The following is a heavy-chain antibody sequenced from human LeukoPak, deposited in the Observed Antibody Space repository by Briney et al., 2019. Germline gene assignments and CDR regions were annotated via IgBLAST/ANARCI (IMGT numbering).Heavy chain of an antibody. V-gene: IGHV3-53*01. CDR1: GFTFSSYA. CDR3: ASGYSYGYNY. D-gene: IGHD5-18*01. CDR2: IHSGGST. Sequence: PGGSLRLSCAASGFTFSSYAMSWVRQAPGKGLEWVSVIHSGGSTYHADSVKGRFTISRDNSKNTLYLQMNSLRAEDTAVYHCASGYSYGYNYWGQGTLVTVSS. J-gene: IGHJ4*02.